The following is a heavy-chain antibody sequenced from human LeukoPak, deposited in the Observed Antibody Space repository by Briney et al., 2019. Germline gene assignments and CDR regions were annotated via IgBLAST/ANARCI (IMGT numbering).Heavy chain of an antibody. J-gene: IGHJ4*02. CDR3: PRKYDSSGYYDY. D-gene: IGHD3-22*01. CDR2: ISASGGST. Sequence: YPGGSLRLSCAASGFTFSSSAMSWVRQVPGKGLEWVSGISASGGSTSYADSVRGRFTISRDNSKNTLYLQMNSLRAEDTAVYYCPRKYDSSGYYDYWGQGALVTVSS. V-gene: IGHV3-23*01. CDR1: GFTFSSSA.